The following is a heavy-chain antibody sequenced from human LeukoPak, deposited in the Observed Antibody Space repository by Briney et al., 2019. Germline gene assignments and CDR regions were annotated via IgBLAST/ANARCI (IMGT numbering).Heavy chain of an antibody. V-gene: IGHV1-24*01. CDR2: FDPEDGET. Sequence: GASVKVSCKVSGYTLTELSMHWVRQAPGKGLEWMGGFDPEDGETVYAQKFQGRGTMTEDTSTDTAYMELSSLRSEDTAVYYCATYYYGSGSGLDYWGQGTLVTVSS. CDR1: GYTLTELS. CDR3: ATYYYGSGSGLDY. D-gene: IGHD3-10*01. J-gene: IGHJ4*02.